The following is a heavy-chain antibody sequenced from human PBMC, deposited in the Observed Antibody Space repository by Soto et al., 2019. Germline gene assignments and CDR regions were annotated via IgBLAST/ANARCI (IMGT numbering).Heavy chain of an antibody. CDR2: ISYDGSNK. CDR1: GFTFSSYG. Sequence: HPGGSLRLSCAASGFTFSSYGMRWVRQAPGKGLEWVAVISYDGSNKYYADSVKGRFTISRDNSKNTLYLQMNSLRAEDTAVYYCAKPRVYSGSLRGMDVWGQGTTVTVSS. V-gene: IGHV3-30*18. D-gene: IGHD1-26*01. CDR3: AKPRVYSGSLRGMDV. J-gene: IGHJ6*02.